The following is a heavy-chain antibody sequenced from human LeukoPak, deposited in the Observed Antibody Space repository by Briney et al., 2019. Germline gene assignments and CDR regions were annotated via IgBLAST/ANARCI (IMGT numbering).Heavy chain of an antibody. CDR3: ARVGGSYYPFDH. D-gene: IGHD1-26*01. CDR1: GGSISSGSYY. V-gene: IGHV4-39*07. CDR2: IYYSGST. J-gene: IGHJ4*02. Sequence: PSETLSLTCTVSGGSISSGSYYWGWIRQPPGKGLEWIGSIYYSGSTYYNPSLKSRVTISVDTSKNQFSLKLSSVTAADTAVYYCARVGGSYYPFDHWGQGTLVTVSS.